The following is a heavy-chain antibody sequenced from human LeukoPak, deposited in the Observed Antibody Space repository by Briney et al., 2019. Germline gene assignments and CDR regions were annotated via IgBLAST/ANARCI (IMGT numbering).Heavy chain of an antibody. D-gene: IGHD2-8*02. CDR3: ATYRQVLLPFES. V-gene: IGHV3-23*01. J-gene: IGHJ4*02. CDR2: ISPRGDIT. Sequence: PGGSLRLSCAASGFSFRSHGMNWVRQAPGKGLEWVSGISPRGDITYYKESVRGRFTISRDNFKNMVSLQLNSLRAEDTAIYYCATYRQVLLPFESWGQGTLVTVSS. CDR1: GFSFRSHG.